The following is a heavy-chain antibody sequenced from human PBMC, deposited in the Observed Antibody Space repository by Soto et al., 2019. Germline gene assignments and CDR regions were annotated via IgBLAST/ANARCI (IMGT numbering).Heavy chain of an antibody. CDR2: INHSGST. J-gene: IGHJ5*02. CDR3: ARARTWFDP. V-gene: IGHV4-34*01. CDR1: GGSFSGYY. Sequence: SETLSLTCAVYGGSFSGYYWSWIRQPPGKGLEWIGEINHSGSTNYNPSLKSRVTISVDTSISTAYMELSSLRSEDTAVYYCARARTWFDPWGQGTLVTVSS.